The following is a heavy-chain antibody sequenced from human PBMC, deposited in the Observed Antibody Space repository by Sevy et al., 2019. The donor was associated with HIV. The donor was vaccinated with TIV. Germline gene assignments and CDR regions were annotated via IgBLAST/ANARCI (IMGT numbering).Heavy chain of an antibody. CDR3: TIDPVLFL. CDR1: GFTFGNVW. CDR2: IRSKTDGGTT. D-gene: IGHD6-6*01. J-gene: IGHJ4*02. Sequence: GGSLRLSCIASGFTFGNVWMSWVRQAPGKGPEWVGRIRSKTDGGTTDYAAPVKGRFTISRDDSKNTLDLQMSGLKTEDTAIYYCTIDPVLFLWGRGTLVTVSS. V-gene: IGHV3-15*01.